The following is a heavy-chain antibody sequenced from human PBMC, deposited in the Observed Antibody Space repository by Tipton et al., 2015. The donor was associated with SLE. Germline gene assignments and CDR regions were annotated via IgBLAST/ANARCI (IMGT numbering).Heavy chain of an antibody. D-gene: IGHD2-15*01. Sequence: SLRLSCAASGFTFSTYPMSWVRQAPGKGLEWVSVIYSGGSTDYTDSVKGRFTISRDNSKNTLYLEMNSLRAEDTAIYYCAKDQGGYCFGGSCYPKFGYWGHGTLVTVSS. CDR1: GFTFSTYP. J-gene: IGHJ4*01. V-gene: IGHV3-23*03. CDR2: IYSGGST. CDR3: AKDQGGYCFGGSCYPKFGY.